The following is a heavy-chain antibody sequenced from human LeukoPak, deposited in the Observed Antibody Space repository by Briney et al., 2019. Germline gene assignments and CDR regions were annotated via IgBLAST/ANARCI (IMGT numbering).Heavy chain of an antibody. CDR3: ARGRIGYYYGSGSYWYYFDY. CDR2: INHSGST. CDR1: GGSFSGYY. J-gene: IGHJ4*02. V-gene: IGHV4-34*01. Sequence: SETLSLTCAVYGGSFSGYYWSSIRQPPGKGLEWIGEINHSGSTNYNPSLKSRVTISVDTSKNQFSLKLSSVTAADTAVYYCARGRIGYYYGSGSYWYYFDYWGQGTLVTVSS. D-gene: IGHD3-10*01.